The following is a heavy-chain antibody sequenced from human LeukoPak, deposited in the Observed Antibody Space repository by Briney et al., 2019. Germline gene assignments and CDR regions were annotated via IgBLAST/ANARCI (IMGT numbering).Heavy chain of an antibody. Sequence: ASVKVSCKASGYTFTGYYMHWVRQAPGQGLEWMGWVNPNSGGTNYAQKFQGRVTMTRDTSISTAYMELSRLRSDDTAVYYCARSYDSSGYYYFDYWGQGTLVTVSP. CDR1: GYTFTGYY. V-gene: IGHV1-2*02. CDR3: ARSYDSSGYYYFDY. CDR2: VNPNSGGT. J-gene: IGHJ4*02. D-gene: IGHD3-22*01.